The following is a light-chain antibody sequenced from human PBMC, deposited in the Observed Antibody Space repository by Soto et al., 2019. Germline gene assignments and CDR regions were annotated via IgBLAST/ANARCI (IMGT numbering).Light chain of an antibody. CDR2: DVS. Sequence: QSVLTQPASVSGSPGQSITISCTGTSSDVGGYNYVSWYQQHPGKAPKLMIYDVSNRPSGVSNRFSASKSGNTASLTISGLQAEDEADYYCSAYTISSALGVFGTGTKVTVL. CDR3: SAYTISSALGV. CDR1: SSDVGGYNY. J-gene: IGLJ1*01. V-gene: IGLV2-14*01.